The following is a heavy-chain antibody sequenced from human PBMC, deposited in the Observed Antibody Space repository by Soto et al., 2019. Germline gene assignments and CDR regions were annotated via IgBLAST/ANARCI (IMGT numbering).Heavy chain of an antibody. D-gene: IGHD2-21*02. Sequence: ASVKVSCEACGYTFTSYAMHWVRQAPGQRLEWMGWINAGNGNTKYSQKFQGRVTITRDISASTAYMELSSLRSEDTAVYYCARSIVVVTAADYWGQGTLVTVSS. CDR1: GYTFTSYA. V-gene: IGHV1-3*01. CDR2: INAGNGNT. J-gene: IGHJ4*02. CDR3: ARSIVVVTAADY.